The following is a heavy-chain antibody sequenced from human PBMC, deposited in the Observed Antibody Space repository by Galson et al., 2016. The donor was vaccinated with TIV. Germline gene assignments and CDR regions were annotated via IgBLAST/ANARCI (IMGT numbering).Heavy chain of an antibody. CDR2: ISFDGGEK. D-gene: IGHD4-23*01. J-gene: IGHJ4*02. Sequence: SLRLSCAASGFTFSSYGLHWVRQAPGKGLEWVGCISFDGGEKHYPDSAKGRFTISRDNSKNTLDLQINSLRAEDTAVYYCARGETRFGGSAVYWGQGTVVIVSS. V-gene: IGHV3-30*14. CDR3: ARGETRFGGSAVY. CDR1: GFTFSSYG.